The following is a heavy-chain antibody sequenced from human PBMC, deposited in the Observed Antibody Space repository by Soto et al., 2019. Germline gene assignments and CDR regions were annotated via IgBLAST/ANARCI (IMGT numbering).Heavy chain of an antibody. CDR2: TYYRAKWNT. Sequence: QVQLQQSGPGLVKPSQTLSLTCAISGDSVSTNGVAWNWIRLSPSRGLEWLGRTYYRAKWNTDYALSVKGLITINPDTSKNQFSLQLNSVTPEDTAVYYCARGKHSTFDIWGQGTMVAVSS. D-gene: IGHD6-13*01. CDR3: ARGKHSTFDI. J-gene: IGHJ3*02. CDR1: GDSVSTNGVA. V-gene: IGHV6-1*01.